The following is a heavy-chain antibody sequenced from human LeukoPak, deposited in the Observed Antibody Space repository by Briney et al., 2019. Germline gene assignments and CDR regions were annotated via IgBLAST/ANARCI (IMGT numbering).Heavy chain of an antibody. V-gene: IGHV4-34*01. CDR1: GGSFSGYY. Sequence: KPSETLSLTCAVYGGSFSGYYWSWIRQPPGKGLEWIGEINHSGSTNYNPSLRNRLSMSVDTPKNHFSLRLSSVTAADTAVYFCARHSETCSGAYCFLDYFDYWGQGILVTVSS. J-gene: IGHJ4*02. CDR2: INHSGST. CDR3: ARHSETCSGAYCFLDYFDY. D-gene: IGHD2-15*01.